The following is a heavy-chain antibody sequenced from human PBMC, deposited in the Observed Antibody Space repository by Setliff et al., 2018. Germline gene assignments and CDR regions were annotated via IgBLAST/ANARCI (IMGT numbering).Heavy chain of an antibody. Sequence: PSETLSLTCTVSGASLSSGTYYWGWIRQPPGKGLEWIGRIYYRGDTYYNASLKGRLTISVDTAQNQFSLRLSSVTAADAAVYFCARESATIGEFPLYYFDKWGQGIPVTVSS. CDR1: GASLSSGTYY. V-gene: IGHV4-39*07. J-gene: IGHJ4*02. CDR2: IYYRGDT. D-gene: IGHD3-10*01. CDR3: ARESATIGEFPLYYFDK.